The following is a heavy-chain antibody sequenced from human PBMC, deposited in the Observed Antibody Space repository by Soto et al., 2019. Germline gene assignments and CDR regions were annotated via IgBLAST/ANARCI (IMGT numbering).Heavy chain of an antibody. D-gene: IGHD6-6*01. CDR1: GYTFTSYG. V-gene: IGHV1-18*04. J-gene: IGHJ4*02. CDR2: ISAYNGNT. Sequence: QGQLVQSGAEVKKPGASVKVSCKASGYTFTSYGISWVRQAPGQGLEWMGWISAYNGNTNYAQKLQGRVTMTTDTSTSTAYMELRSLRSDDTAVDYCARAPYSSSSGAGFDYWGQGTLVTVSS. CDR3: ARAPYSSSSGAGFDY.